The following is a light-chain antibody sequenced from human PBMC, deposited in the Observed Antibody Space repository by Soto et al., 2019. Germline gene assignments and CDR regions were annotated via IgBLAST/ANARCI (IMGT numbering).Light chain of an antibody. V-gene: IGKV3-20*01. J-gene: IGKJ2*01. Sequence: EIVLTQSPGTLSFSPGERATLSCRASQSLSRNYLAWYQQRPGQAPRILIYGASTRTTGIPDRFSGYGAGTDFTLTISRLEPEDFAVYYCQQYDSSPYTFGQGTKLDIK. CDR2: GAS. CDR3: QQYDSSPYT. CDR1: QSLSRNY.